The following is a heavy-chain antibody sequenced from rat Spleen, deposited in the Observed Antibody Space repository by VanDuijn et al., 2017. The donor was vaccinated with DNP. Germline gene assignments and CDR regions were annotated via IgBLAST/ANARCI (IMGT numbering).Heavy chain of an antibody. CDR3: ARTIRVYYGLLPFAY. Sequence: QVQLQQSGAELAKPGSSVKISCKASAYTFTSYYISWIKQTTGQGLEYIGYINTGSGGTHYNEKFKGKATLTVDKSSSTAFMQLSSLTPDDSAVYYCARTIRVYYGLLPFAYWGQGSLVTVSS. V-gene: IGHV1-43*01. J-gene: IGHJ3*01. CDR1: AYTFTSYY. D-gene: IGHD1-6*01. CDR2: INTGSGGT.